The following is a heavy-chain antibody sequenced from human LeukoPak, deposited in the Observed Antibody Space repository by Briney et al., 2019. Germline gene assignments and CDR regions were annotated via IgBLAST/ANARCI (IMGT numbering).Heavy chain of an antibody. CDR2: ISAYNGNT. D-gene: IGHD6-19*01. CDR1: GYTFTSYG. Sequence: GGSLRFSCAASGYTFTSYGISWVRQAPGQGLEWMGWISAYNGNTNYAQKLQGRVTMTTDTSTSTAYMELRSLRSDDTAVYYCARGSSSFGGWYPGDYWGQGTLVTVSS. CDR3: ARGSSSFGGWYPGDY. J-gene: IGHJ4*02. V-gene: IGHV1-18*01.